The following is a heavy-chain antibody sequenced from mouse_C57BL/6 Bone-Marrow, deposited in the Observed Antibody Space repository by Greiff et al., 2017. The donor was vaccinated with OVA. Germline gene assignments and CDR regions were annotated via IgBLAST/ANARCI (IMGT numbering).Heavy chain of an antibody. CDR3: ARDPLYDGYWYFDV. J-gene: IGHJ1*03. D-gene: IGHD2-3*01. CDR1: GFSLTSYA. V-gene: IGHV2-9-1*01. Sequence: VKLQESGPGLVAPSQSLSITCTVSGFSLTSYAISWVRQPPGKGLEWLGVIWTGGGTNYNSALKSRLSISKDNSKSQVFLKMNSLQTDDTARYYCARDPLYDGYWYFDVWGTGTTVTVSS. CDR2: IWTGGGT.